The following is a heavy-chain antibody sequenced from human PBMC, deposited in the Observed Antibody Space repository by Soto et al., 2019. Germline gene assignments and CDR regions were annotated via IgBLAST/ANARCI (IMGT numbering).Heavy chain of an antibody. CDR1: GGSISSSSYY. V-gene: IGHV4-39*01. CDR3: ARRIRGVHVDNDAFDI. D-gene: IGHD1-1*01. Sequence: QLQLQESGPGLVKPSETLSLTCTVSGGSISSSSYYWGWIRQPPGKGLEWIGSIYYSGSTYYNPSLKSRVTISVDTSKNQFSLKLSSVTAADTAVYYCARRIRGVHVDNDAFDIWGQGTMVTVSS. J-gene: IGHJ3*02. CDR2: IYYSGST.